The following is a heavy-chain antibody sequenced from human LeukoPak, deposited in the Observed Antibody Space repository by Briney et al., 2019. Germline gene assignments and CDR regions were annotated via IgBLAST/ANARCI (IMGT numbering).Heavy chain of an antibody. V-gene: IGHV4-30-4*08. Sequence: SETLSLTCSVSGGAVRTTLYYWSWIRQPPGKGLEWIGYIYYSGSTYYNPSLKSRVTISVDTSKNQFSLKLSSVTAADTAVYYCARGGDIVVVPAAADAFDIWGQGTMVTVSS. J-gene: IGHJ3*02. CDR2: IYYSGST. CDR1: GGAVRTTLYY. D-gene: IGHD2-2*01. CDR3: ARGGDIVVVPAAADAFDI.